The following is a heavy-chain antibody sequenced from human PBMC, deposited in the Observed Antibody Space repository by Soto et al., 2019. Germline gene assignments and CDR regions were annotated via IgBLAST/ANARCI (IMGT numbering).Heavy chain of an antibody. CDR1: GYTFTSYD. V-gene: IGHV1-8*01. Sequence: QVQLVQSGAEVKKPGASVKVSCKASGYTFTSYDINWVRQATGQGLELMGWMNPNSGNTGSAQRFQGRLTMTRNTSINTAYMELTSLTSEDAAVYFCARVHTVTTYFDVWGRGTLVTVSS. CDR2: MNPNSGNT. J-gene: IGHJ2*01. D-gene: IGHD4-17*01. CDR3: ARVHTVTTYFDV.